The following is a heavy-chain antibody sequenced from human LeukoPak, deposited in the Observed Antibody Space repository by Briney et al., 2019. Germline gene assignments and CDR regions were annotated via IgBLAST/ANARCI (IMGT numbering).Heavy chain of an antibody. D-gene: IGHD6-13*01. CDR1: GGTFSSYA. CDR2: IIPILGIA. CDR3: ARVKYSSSWQGVWFDP. V-gene: IGHV1-69*04. Sequence: ASVKVSCKASGGTFSSYAISWVRQAPGQGLEWMGRIIPILGIANYAQKFQGRVTITADKSTSTAYMELSSLRSEDTAVYYCARVKYSSSWQGVWFDPWGQGTLVTVSS. J-gene: IGHJ5*02.